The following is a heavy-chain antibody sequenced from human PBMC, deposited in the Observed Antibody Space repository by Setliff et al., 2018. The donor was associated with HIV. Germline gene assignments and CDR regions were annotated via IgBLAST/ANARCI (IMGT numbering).Heavy chain of an antibody. D-gene: IGHD3-10*01. CDR3: ARWHPPYGFWEEDY. CDR1: GGYITTYY. V-gene: IGHV4-59*08. J-gene: IGHJ4*02. Sequence: SETLSLTCTVSGGYITTYYWSWIRQPPGKGLEWIGNIYYSGSTYYNPSLKTRVTISVDGSKNQFSLKLKSVTAADTAVYYCARWHPPYGFWEEDYWGQGTLVTVSS. CDR2: IYYSGST.